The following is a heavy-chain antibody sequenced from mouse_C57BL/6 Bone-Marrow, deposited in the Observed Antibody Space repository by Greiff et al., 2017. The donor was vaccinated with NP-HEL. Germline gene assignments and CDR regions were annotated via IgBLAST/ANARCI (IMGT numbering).Heavy chain of an antibody. Sequence: QVQLQQSGAELARPGASVKLSCKASGYTFTSYGLSWVKQRTGQGLEWIGEIYPRSGTTYYNEKFKGKAPLTADKSSSTAYMELRSLTSEDAAVYFCARRGRYCAWFAYWGQGTLVTVSA. CDR2: IYPRSGTT. V-gene: IGHV1-81*01. CDR1: GYTFTSYG. CDR3: ARRGRYCAWFAY. D-gene: IGHD1-1*01. J-gene: IGHJ3*01.